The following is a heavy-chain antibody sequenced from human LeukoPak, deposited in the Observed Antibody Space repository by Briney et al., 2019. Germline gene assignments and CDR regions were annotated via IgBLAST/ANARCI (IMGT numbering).Heavy chain of an antibody. D-gene: IGHD3-22*01. Sequence: ASVKVSCKTSGYTFTNHYMHWVRQAPGQGLEWMGAINPSGGRTNYAQKFQGRVTMTRDTSTSTVYMELNGLISEDTAVYYCARGPTTYYYDSSYREDFDYWGQGTLVTVSS. CDR1: GYTFTNHY. V-gene: IGHV1-46*01. J-gene: IGHJ4*02. CDR3: ARGPTTYYYDSSYREDFDY. CDR2: INPSGGRT.